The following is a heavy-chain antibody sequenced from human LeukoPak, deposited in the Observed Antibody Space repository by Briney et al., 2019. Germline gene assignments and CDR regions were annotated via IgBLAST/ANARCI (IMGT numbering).Heavy chain of an antibody. CDR1: GDSISRFY. CDR2: IYYSGST. V-gene: IGHV4-59*01. Sequence: SETLSLTCTVSGDSISRFYWSWIRQPPGKGLEWIGYIYYSGSTNYNPSLKSRVTISVDTSKNQFSLKLSSVTAADTAVYYCARGNYDSSGYYFSYWGQGTLVTVSS. CDR3: ARGNYDSSGYYFSY. D-gene: IGHD3-22*01. J-gene: IGHJ4*02.